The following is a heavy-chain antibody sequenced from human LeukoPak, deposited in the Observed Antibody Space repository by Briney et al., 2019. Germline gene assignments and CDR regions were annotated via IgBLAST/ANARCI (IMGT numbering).Heavy chain of an antibody. V-gene: IGHV3-20*04. J-gene: IGHJ4*02. CDR2: INWNGGST. D-gene: IGHD3-22*01. Sequence: GGSLRLSCAASGFTFDDYGMSWVRQAPGKGLEWVSGINWNGGSTGYADSVKGRFTISRDNAKNSLYLQMNSLRAEDTALYYCARVSSYDSSGYYLKYYFDYWGQGTLVTVSS. CDR1: GFTFDDYG. CDR3: ARVSSYDSSGYYLKYYFDY.